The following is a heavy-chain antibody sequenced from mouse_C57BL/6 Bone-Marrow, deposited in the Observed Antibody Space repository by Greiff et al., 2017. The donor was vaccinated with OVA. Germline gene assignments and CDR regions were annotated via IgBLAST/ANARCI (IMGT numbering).Heavy chain of an antibody. CDR2: ISDGGSYT. J-gene: IGHJ3*01. CDR1: GFTFSSYA. CDR3: ARDHSNYLFAY. Sequence: EVQRVESGGGLVKPGGSLKLSCAASGFTFSSYAMSWVRQTPEKRLEWVATISDGGSYTYYPDNVKGRFTISRDNAKNNLYLQMSHLKSEDTAMYYCARDHSNYLFAYWGQGTLVTVSA. V-gene: IGHV5-4*01. D-gene: IGHD2-5*01.